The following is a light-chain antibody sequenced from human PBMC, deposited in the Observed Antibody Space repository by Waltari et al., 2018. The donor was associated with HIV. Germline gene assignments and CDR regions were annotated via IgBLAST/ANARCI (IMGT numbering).Light chain of an antibody. J-gene: IGLJ3*02. CDR3: SAWDSSLSGGV. V-gene: IGLV10-54*04. Sequence: QAGPTPPPSVCASLGPTVPPTCTGTANHVCKHCAILLQHNRGHPPKLPSNRNNELPSGVSQRFSTSRSGITAALTITGLQPEDEADYYCSAWDSSLSGGVFGEGTQLTVL. CDR2: RNN. CDR1: ANHVCKHC.